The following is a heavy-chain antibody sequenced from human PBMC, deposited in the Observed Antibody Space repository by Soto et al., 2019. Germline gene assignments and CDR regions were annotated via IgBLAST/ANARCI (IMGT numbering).Heavy chain of an antibody. J-gene: IGHJ4*02. CDR2: ISGSGGST. V-gene: IGHV3-23*01. Sequence: EVQLLESGGGLVQPGGSLRLSCAASGFTFSSYAMSWVRQAPGKGLEWVSAISGSGGSTYYADSVKGRFTISRDNSKNTLYLQMNSLRAEDTAVYYCAKDQGREGPMIVVVTPYYFDYWGQGTLVTVSS. CDR3: AKDQGREGPMIVVVTPYYFDY. CDR1: GFTFSSYA. D-gene: IGHD3-22*01.